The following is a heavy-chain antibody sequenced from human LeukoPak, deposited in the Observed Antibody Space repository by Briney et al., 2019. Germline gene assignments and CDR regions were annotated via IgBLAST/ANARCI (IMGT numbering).Heavy chain of an antibody. CDR1: GFTFNIYA. J-gene: IGHJ4*02. CDR3: ARAWTLDY. Sequence: QTGGSLRLSCAASGFTFNIYAMNWVRQAPGEGLEWVSGISGSGRTYYADSEKGRFTISRDTSKNTLYLQMNSLRAEDTAVYYCARAWTLDYWGQGTLVTVSS. CDR2: ISGSGRT. V-gene: IGHV3-23*01. D-gene: IGHD3/OR15-3a*01.